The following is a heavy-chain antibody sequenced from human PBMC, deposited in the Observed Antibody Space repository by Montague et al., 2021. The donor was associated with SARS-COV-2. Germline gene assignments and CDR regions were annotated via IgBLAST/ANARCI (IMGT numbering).Heavy chain of an antibody. Sequence: SETLSLTCTVSGGSISGFYWSWIRQPPGKGLEWIGYIYYSGSTKXNPSLESRVAVSVDRSKNQVSLKLNSVTAADTAVYYCARLLRSCTNGVCRTCYYYALDVWGQGTPVTVSS. CDR2: IYYSGST. CDR1: GGSISGFY. V-gene: IGHV4-59*01. J-gene: IGHJ6*02. CDR3: ARLLRSCTNGVCRTCYYYALDV. D-gene: IGHD2-8*01.